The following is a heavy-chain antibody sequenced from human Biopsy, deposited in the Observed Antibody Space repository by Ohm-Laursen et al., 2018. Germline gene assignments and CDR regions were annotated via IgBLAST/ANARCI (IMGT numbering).Heavy chain of an antibody. D-gene: IGHD3-16*02. CDR1: GFTFHDYS. CDR3: AKGRSSMTDAFNM. Sequence: SLRLSCTAPGFTFHDYSMHWVRQAPEKGLEWVAGISYNGGDIGYGDSVRGRFTISRDNAKKSLSLQLHSLRLKDTALYYCAKGRSSMTDAFNMWGQGTMVTVSS. V-gene: IGHV3-9*01. CDR2: ISYNGGDI. J-gene: IGHJ3*02.